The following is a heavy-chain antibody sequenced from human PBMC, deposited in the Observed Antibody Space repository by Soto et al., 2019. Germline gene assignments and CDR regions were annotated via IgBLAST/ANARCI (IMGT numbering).Heavy chain of an antibody. CDR2: ISSSSSYI. Sequence: GSLRLSCAASGXTFSSYRMNWVRQAPGKGLELVSSISSSSSYIYYADSVKGRFTISIDNAKNSLYLQMNSMRDEDTAVYYCASVLAARPYWGQGTLGTVSS. CDR3: ASVLAARPY. D-gene: IGHD6-6*01. J-gene: IGHJ4*02. V-gene: IGHV3-21*01. CDR1: GXTFSSYR.